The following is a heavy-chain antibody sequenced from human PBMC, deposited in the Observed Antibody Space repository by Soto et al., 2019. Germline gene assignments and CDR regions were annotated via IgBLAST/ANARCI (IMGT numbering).Heavy chain of an antibody. CDR3: AHRAFYGGTYWDGSYFDY. CDR2: IYWDDDT. CDR1: GFSLSTSGVG. D-gene: IGHD1-26*01. V-gene: IGHV2-5*02. Sequence: QITLKESGPTRVKPTQTLTLTCTFSGFSLSTSGVGVGWIRQPPGKALEWLALIYWDDDTRYSPALKSRLTTTKDTGIHPVFLTMNPMDPVDTATYYCAHRAFYGGTYWDGSYFDYRGQGTLVTISS. J-gene: IGHJ4*02.